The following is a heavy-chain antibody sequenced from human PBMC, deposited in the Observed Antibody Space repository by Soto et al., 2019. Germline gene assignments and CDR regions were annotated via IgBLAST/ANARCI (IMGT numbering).Heavy chain of an antibody. V-gene: IGHV1-46*01. J-gene: IGHJ6*02. CDR3: ASQSGSGSYHTRDYYYGMDV. D-gene: IGHD3-10*01. CDR1: GYTFTSYY. Sequence: ASVKVSCKASGYTFTSYYMHWVRQAPGQGLEWMGIINPSGGSTSYAQKFQGRVTMTRDTSTSTAYMELSSLRSEDTAVYYCASQSGSGSYHTRDYYYGMDVWGQGTTVTV. CDR2: INPSGGST.